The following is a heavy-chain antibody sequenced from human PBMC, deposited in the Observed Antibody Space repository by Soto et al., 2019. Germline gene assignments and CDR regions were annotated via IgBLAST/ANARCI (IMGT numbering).Heavy chain of an antibody. D-gene: IGHD3-10*01. CDR1: GFTVSSNY. CDR3: AIDRGDSGYTEYCQH. V-gene: IGHV3-53*01. Sequence: GGSLRLSCAASGFTVSSNYMSWVRQAPGKGLEWVSVIYSGGSTYYADSVKGRFTISRDNSKNTLYLQMNSVRAEDTAVYYCAIDRGDSGYTEYCQHWAQGTLGTGSS. CDR2: IYSGGST. J-gene: IGHJ1*01.